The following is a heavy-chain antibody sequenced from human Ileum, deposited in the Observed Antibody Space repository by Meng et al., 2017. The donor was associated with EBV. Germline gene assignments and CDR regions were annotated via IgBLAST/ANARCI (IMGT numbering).Heavy chain of an antibody. Sequence: QVQRVACGAAVKKPGASVKASCKASGYTFTNYDISWVRQATGQGLEWMGWMNPKTGTAHYAQKFQGRVSMTRDTSITTAYMELSSLTSEDTAVYDCVRTLERGDYWGQGTLVTVSS. CDR2: MNPKTGTA. CDR1: GYTFTNYD. J-gene: IGHJ4*02. CDR3: VRTLERGDY. D-gene: IGHD5-24*01. V-gene: IGHV1-8*01.